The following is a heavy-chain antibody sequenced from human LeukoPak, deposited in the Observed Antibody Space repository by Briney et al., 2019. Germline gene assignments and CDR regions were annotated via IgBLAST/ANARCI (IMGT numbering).Heavy chain of an antibody. D-gene: IGHD2-21*01. CDR1: GFTFSSYA. CDR2: ISYDGSNK. V-gene: IGHV3-30-3*01. J-gene: IGHJ6*02. Sequence: GRSLRLSCAASGFTFSSYAMHWVRQAPGKGLEWVAAISYDGSNKYYADSVKGRFTISRDNSKNTLYLQTNSLRAEDTAVYYCAKGDHYYGMDVWGQGTTVTVSS. CDR3: AKGDHYYGMDV.